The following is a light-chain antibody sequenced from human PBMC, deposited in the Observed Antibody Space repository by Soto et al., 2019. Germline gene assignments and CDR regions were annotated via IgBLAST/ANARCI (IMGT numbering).Light chain of an antibody. CDR2: AAS. CDR3: QQYGSSPPT. V-gene: IGKV3-20*01. J-gene: IGKJ2*01. CDR1: QSVSSNY. Sequence: EVVLTQSPGTLSLSPGDRATLSCRASQSVSSNYLAWYQQKPGQAPRLLIYAASNRATGIPDRFSGGGSGTDFTLNISTLEPEDFAVYYFQQYGSSPPTFGQGTDLEL.